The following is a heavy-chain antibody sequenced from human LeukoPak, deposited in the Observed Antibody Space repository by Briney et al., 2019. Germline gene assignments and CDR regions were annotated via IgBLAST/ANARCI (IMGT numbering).Heavy chain of an antibody. CDR3: ASLSGWELG. Sequence: GASVKVSCKASGYTFTGYYMHWVRQAPGQGLEWMGWINPNSGGTNYAQKFQGRVTITADESTSAAYMELSSLRSEDTAVYYCASLSGWELGWGQGTLVTVSS. J-gene: IGHJ4*02. CDR1: GYTFTGYY. CDR2: INPNSGGT. D-gene: IGHD1-26*01. V-gene: IGHV1-2*02.